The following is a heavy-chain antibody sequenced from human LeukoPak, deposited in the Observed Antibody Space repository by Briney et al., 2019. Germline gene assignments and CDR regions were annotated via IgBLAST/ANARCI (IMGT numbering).Heavy chain of an antibody. D-gene: IGHD1-1*01. V-gene: IGHV3-53*01. CDR2: IYSGGST. CDR1: GFTVSSNY. J-gene: IGHJ4*02. CDR3: ARLAVRYFDY. Sequence: GGSLRLSCAASGFTVSSNYMSWVRQAPGKGLEWVSVIYSGGSTYYADSVKGRFTISRDNPKNTLYLQMNSLRAEDTAVYYCARLAVRYFDYWGQGTLVTVSS.